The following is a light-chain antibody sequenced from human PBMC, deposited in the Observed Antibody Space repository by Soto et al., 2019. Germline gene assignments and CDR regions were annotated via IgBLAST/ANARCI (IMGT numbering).Light chain of an antibody. CDR3: LLYFGSSQI. Sequence: QTVVTQEPSLTVSPGGTVTLTCASSIGAVTSDSYPNWVQQKPGQAPRALIYSTSNSHSWTPARFSGSLLGGKAALTLSDVQPEDEAEYYCLLYFGSSQIFGGGTQLTVL. V-gene: IGLV7-43*01. J-gene: IGLJ2*01. CDR2: STS. CDR1: IGAVTSDSY.